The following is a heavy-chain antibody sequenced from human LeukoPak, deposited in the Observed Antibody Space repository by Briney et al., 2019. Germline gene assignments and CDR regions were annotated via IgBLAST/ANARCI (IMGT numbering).Heavy chain of an antibody. CDR1: GGSISSYY. Sequence: KSSETLSLTCTVSGGSISSYYWSWIRQPAGKGLEWIGRIYTSGGTNYNPSLKSRVTMSVDTSKNQFSLKLSSVTAADTAVYYCARVGYSSRLLWYYFDYWGQGTLVTVSS. CDR3: ARVGYSSRLLWYYFDY. V-gene: IGHV4-4*07. D-gene: IGHD6-13*01. J-gene: IGHJ4*02. CDR2: IYTSGGT.